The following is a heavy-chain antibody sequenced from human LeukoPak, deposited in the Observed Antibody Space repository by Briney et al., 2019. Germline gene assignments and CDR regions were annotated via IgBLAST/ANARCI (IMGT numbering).Heavy chain of an antibody. J-gene: IGHJ4*02. CDR2: IYYSGST. CDR3: ARYSQGGWISDGGLFDY. V-gene: IGHV4-39*01. D-gene: IGHD1-26*01. Sequence: SETLSLTCTVSGGSISSSSYYWGWIRQPPGKGLEWIGSIYYSGSTYYNPSLKSRVTISVDTSKNQFSLKLSSVTAADTAVYYCARYSQGGWISDGGLFDYWGQGTLVTVSS. CDR1: GGSISSSSYY.